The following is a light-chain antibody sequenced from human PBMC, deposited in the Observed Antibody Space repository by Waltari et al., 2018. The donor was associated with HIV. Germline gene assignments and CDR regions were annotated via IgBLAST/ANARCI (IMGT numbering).Light chain of an antibody. J-gene: IGKJ2*03. Sequence: ISITQAPSTLSGSVGDRVTITCRASQSVSYDLSWYQQKPVNPPKVLISKTSDLEQGVPSRFSGSGWGTEFTLTISGLQPDDFATYCCQQFNAYPYSFGQGT. CDR2: KTS. CDR3: QQFNAYPYS. CDR1: QSVSYD. V-gene: IGKV1-5*03.